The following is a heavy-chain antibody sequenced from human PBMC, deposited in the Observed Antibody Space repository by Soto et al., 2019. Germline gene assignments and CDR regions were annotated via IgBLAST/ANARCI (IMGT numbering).Heavy chain of an antibody. Sequence: SQTLSLTCAISGDSVSSNSAAWNWIRQSPSRGLEWLGRTYYRSKWYYDYAVSVKSRITINPDTSKNQFSLQLNSVTPEDTAVYYCARDRTRVSGSVNWFDPWGQGTLVTVSS. CDR2: TYYRSKWYY. D-gene: IGHD1-26*01. J-gene: IGHJ5*02. CDR3: ARDRTRVSGSVNWFDP. V-gene: IGHV6-1*01. CDR1: GDSVSSNSAA.